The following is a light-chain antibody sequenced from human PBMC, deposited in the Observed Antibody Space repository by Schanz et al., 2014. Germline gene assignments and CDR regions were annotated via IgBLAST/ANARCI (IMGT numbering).Light chain of an antibody. CDR1: QSVGSNY. J-gene: IGKJ3*01. CDR2: GAS. V-gene: IGKV3-20*01. Sequence: DIVLTQSPGTLSLSPGERATLSCRASQSVGSNYLAWYQQKPGQAPRLLIYGASSRATGIPDRFSGSGSGTDFTLTISRLEPEDFAVYYCQQYGSSPRITFGPGTKVEIK. CDR3: QQYGSSPRIT.